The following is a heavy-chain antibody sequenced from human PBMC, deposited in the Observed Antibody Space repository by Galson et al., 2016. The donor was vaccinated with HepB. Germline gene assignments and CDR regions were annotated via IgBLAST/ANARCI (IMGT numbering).Heavy chain of an antibody. D-gene: IGHD1-14*01. J-gene: IGHJ5*02. V-gene: IGHV4-59*01. CDR2: IIYSGKT. Sequence: ETLSLTCSVSGVSMSSYLWSWVRQPPGKGLEWIGYIIYSGKTNYNPSLKSRVIMSLDKSKSQFSLKLTSVTPADTAVYYCVRDTGIPAWGQGTLVTVPS. CDR1: GVSMSSYL. CDR3: VRDTGIPA.